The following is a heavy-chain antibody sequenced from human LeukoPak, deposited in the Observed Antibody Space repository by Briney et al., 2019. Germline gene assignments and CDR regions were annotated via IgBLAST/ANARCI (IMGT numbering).Heavy chain of an antibody. Sequence: PSETLSLTCTVSGGSISSSSYYWGWIRQPPGKGLEWIGSIYYSGSTYYNPSLKSRVTISVDTSKNQFSLKLSSVTVADTAVYYCASGDTAMVFDYWGQGTLVTVSS. J-gene: IGHJ4*02. CDR1: GGSISSSSYY. D-gene: IGHD5-18*01. CDR2: IYYSGST. V-gene: IGHV4-39*07. CDR3: ASGDTAMVFDY.